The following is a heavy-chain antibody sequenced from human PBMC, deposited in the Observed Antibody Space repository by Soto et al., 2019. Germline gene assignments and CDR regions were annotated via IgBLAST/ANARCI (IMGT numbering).Heavy chain of an antibody. D-gene: IGHD6-6*01. CDR3: ARREWDSSSFHYFDY. CDR1: GYSFTSYW. V-gene: IGHV5-51*01. CDR2: IYPGDSDT. J-gene: IGHJ4*02. Sequence: GESLKISCKGSGYSFTSYWIGWVRQMPGKGLEWMGIIYPGDSDTRYSPSFQGQVTISADKSISTAYLQWSSLKASDTAMCYCARREWDSSSFHYFDYWGQGTLVTVSS.